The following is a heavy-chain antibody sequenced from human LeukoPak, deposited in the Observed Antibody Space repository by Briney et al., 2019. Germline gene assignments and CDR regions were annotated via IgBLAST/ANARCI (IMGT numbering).Heavy chain of an antibody. CDR1: VFIFSDYY. J-gene: IGHJ4*02. CDR3: ARDHSGSYSDY. CDR2: ISSSSYT. V-gene: IGHV3-11*06. Sequence: GSLRLSCAASVFIFSDYYMTWIRQAPGKGLEWGSYISSSSYTNYAASVKGRFPISREHAKNSLYLQMNSLRDEDKAVYYCARDHSGSYSDYWGQGTLVTVSS. D-gene: IGHD1-26*01.